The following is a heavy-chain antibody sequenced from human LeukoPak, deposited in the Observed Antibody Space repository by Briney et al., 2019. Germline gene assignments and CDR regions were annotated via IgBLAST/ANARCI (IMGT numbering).Heavy chain of an antibody. V-gene: IGHV3-23*01. CDR2: ISGSGGST. D-gene: IGHD2-15*01. CDR3: AKRREKGYCSGGSCQHFDY. J-gene: IGHJ4*02. Sequence: RSGGSLRLSCAASGFTFSSYAMSWVRQAPGKGLEWVSAISGSGGSTYYADSVKGRFTISRDNSKNTLYLQMNSLRAEDTAVYYCAKRREKGYCSGGSCQHFDYWGQGTLVTVSS. CDR1: GFTFSSYA.